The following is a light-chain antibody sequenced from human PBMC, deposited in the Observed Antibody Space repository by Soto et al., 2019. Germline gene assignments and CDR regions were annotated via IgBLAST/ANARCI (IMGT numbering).Light chain of an antibody. V-gene: IGKV1-5*01. J-gene: IGKJ1*01. Sequence: DTQMTQSPSTLSASVGDRVTITCRASQSIGSWLAWYQQKPGKAPKLLIYDASSLESGVPSRFSGSGSGTEFTLTISSLQPDDFATYYCQQYNSYSRTFGQGTKVDIK. CDR2: DAS. CDR1: QSIGSW. CDR3: QQYNSYSRT.